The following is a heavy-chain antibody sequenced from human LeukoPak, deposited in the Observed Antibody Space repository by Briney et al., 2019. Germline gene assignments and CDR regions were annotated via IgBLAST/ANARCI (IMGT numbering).Heavy chain of an antibody. J-gene: IGHJ4*02. CDR3: GAAPRDSSGWSED. D-gene: IGHD6-13*01. V-gene: IGHV3-53*01. CDR2: IYSGGST. Sequence: PGGSLRLSCAASGFTVSSNYMRWVRQAPGKGLEWVSVIYSGGSTYYADFVKGRLTISRSKSKKMLFLPMNLPRAEDTAVYYRGAAPRDSSGWSEDWGQGTLVTVSS. CDR1: GFTVSSNY.